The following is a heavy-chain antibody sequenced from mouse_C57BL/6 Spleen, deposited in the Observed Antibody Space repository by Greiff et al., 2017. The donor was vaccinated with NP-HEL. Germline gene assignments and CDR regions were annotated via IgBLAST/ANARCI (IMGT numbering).Heavy chain of an antibody. CDR3: ARSTIYYYGSSYAY. CDR2: INPSNGGT. Sequence: VQLQQPGTELVKPGASVKLSCKASGYTFTSYWMHWVKQRPGQGLEWIGNINPSNGGTKYNEKFKSKATLTVDKSSSTAYMQLSSLTSEDSAFYYCARSTIYYYGSSYAYWGQGTLVTVSA. CDR1: GYTFTSYW. J-gene: IGHJ3*01. V-gene: IGHV1-53*01. D-gene: IGHD1-1*01.